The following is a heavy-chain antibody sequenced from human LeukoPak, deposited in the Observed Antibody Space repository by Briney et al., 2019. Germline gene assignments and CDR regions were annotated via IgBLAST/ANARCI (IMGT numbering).Heavy chain of an antibody. D-gene: IGHD1-26*01. J-gene: IGHJ4*01. Sequence: GSVTCYGAVSGFSASSNYRSWVRQAPGKGLEWVANIKQDGSDKYYVDSVKGRFTISRDNAKNSLYLQMNSLRAEDTAVYYCARSQVGVPFGYWGHGTL. CDR1: GFSASSNY. CDR3: ARSQVGVPFGY. CDR2: IKQDGSDK. V-gene: IGHV3-7*05.